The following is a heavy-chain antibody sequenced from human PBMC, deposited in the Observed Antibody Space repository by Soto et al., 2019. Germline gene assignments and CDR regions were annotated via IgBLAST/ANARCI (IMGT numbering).Heavy chain of an antibody. CDR2: IYYSGST. Sequence: SETLSLTCTVSAGSISSGDYYWSWIRQPPGKGLEWIGYIYYSGSTYYNPSLKSRCTIAVDTSKNQFSLKLSSVTAADTAVYYCARGGSSIQLWPYYYYYGMDVWGQGTTVTVSS. CDR3: ARGGSSIQLWPYYYYYGMDV. J-gene: IGHJ6*02. V-gene: IGHV4-30-4*01. CDR1: AGSISSGDYY. D-gene: IGHD5-18*01.